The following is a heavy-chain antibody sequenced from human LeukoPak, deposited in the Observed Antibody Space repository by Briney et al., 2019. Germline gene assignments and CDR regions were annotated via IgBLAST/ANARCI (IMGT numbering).Heavy chain of an antibody. J-gene: IGHJ2*01. V-gene: IGHV4-34*01. CDR1: GGSFSGYY. Sequence: SETLSLTCAVYGGSFSGYYWGWIRQPPGKGLEWIGEINHSGSTNYNPSLKSRVTISVDTSKNQFSLKLSSVTAADTAVYYCARGWVSYYGDYGWYFDLWGRGTLVTVSS. CDR2: INHSGST. CDR3: ARGWVSYYGDYGWYFDL. D-gene: IGHD4-17*01.